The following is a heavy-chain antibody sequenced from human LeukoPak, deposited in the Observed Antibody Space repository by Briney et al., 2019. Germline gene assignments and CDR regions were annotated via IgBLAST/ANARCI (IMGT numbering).Heavy chain of an antibody. CDR3: ARWSSGYYAFDY. Sequence: NPSETLSLTCTVSGASISSYYWNWIRQPPGKGLEWIGYIYYSGSTKYNPSLESRVTISVDTSKNQSSLKMSSVTAADTAVYYCARWSSGYYAFDYWGQGSLVTVSS. D-gene: IGHD3-22*01. V-gene: IGHV4-59*08. J-gene: IGHJ4*02. CDR1: GASISSYY. CDR2: IYYSGST.